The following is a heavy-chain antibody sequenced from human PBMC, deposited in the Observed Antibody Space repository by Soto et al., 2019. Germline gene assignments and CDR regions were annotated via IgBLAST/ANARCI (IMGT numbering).Heavy chain of an antibody. CDR2: IVVASGYS. V-gene: IGHV1-58*01. J-gene: IGHJ4*02. CDR3: AADVIGVAGDFDH. D-gene: IGHD6-19*01. Sequence: LVQSGPDVKKPGTSVKVSCKTSGFTFGSSAVQWVRQVRGQRLEWIGWIVVASGYSNVAQKFQDRVSLTMDLSTNTAFMELSSLTSEDSAMYYCAADVIGVAGDFDHWGQGTLVSVSS. CDR1: GFTFGSSA.